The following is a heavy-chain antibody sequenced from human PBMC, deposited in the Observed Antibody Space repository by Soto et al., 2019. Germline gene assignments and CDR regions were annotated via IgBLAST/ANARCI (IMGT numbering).Heavy chain of an antibody. CDR3: AHSRNLITEDAQVGDFDY. J-gene: IGHJ4*02. V-gene: IGHV2-5*02. D-gene: IGHD3-10*01. CDR2: IYWDDDE. CDR1: GFSLNTDGEG. Sequence: QMTLKGSGPTPVKPTQTLTLTCSFSGFSLNTDGEGVGWVRQPPGEALERLALIYWDDDERYSPSLKTRLTITKDPSKNQVVLIMTHMDPVDTATYYCAHSRNLITEDAQVGDFDYWGQGTLVTVSS.